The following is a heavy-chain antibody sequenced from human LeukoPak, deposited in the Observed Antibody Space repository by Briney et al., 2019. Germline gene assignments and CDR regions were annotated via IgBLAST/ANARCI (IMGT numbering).Heavy chain of an antibody. Sequence: PSETLSLTCAVYGGSFSGYYWTWIRQPPGKGLEWIGEINRSGDTNYNPSLKSRVTISVDTSKNQFSLKLSSVTAADTAVYYCVRGRVKGKYWGQGTLVTVSS. CDR1: GGSFSGYY. J-gene: IGHJ4*02. D-gene: IGHD2/OR15-2a*01. V-gene: IGHV4-34*01. CDR2: INRSGDT. CDR3: VRGRVKGKY.